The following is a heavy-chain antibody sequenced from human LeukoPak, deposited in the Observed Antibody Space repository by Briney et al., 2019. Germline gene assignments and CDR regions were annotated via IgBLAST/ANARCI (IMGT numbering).Heavy chain of an antibody. D-gene: IGHD3-22*01. CDR1: GFSLSEYG. J-gene: IGHJ5*02. CDR3: AKDPVNHCASSVCYGLQS. Sequence: GGSLGLSCVASGFSLSEYGIHWVRQAPGKGLEWLSFIRYDDSEYYADSVKGRFAISRDNSKNTLFLQMHSLRSEDTAVYYCAKDPVNHCASSVCYGLQSWGQGTLVIVSS. V-gene: IGHV3-30*02. CDR2: IRYDDSE.